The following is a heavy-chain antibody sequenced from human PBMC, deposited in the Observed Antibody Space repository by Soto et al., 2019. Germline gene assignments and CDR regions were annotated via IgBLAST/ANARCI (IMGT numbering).Heavy chain of an antibody. CDR3: ARARTLEWLLFTRYYYYMDV. D-gene: IGHD3-3*01. CDR1: GFTVSSNY. CDR2: IYSGGST. J-gene: IGHJ6*03. Sequence: PGGSLRLSCAASGFTVSSNYMRWVRQAPGKGLEWVSVIYSGGSTYYADSVKGRFTISRDNSKNTLYLQMNNLRAEDTAVYYCARARTLEWLLFTRYYYYMDVWGKGTTVTVSS. V-gene: IGHV3-66*01.